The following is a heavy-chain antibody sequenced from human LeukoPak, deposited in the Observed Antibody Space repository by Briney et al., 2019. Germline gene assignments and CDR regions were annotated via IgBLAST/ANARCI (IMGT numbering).Heavy chain of an antibody. V-gene: IGHV1-46*01. Sequence: ASVKVSCKASGYTFSNYNVHWVRQAPGQGLEWMGIINPTGGSTNYAQKFQGRVTMTRDMSTTTVYMELSSLRSEDTAVYYCARVGDSSGYYDYWGQGTLVTVSS. CDR3: ARVGDSSGYYDY. J-gene: IGHJ4*02. D-gene: IGHD3-22*01. CDR2: INPTGGST. CDR1: GYTFSNYN.